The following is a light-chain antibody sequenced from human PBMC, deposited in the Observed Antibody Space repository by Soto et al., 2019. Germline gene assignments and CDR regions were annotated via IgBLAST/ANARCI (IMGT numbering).Light chain of an antibody. CDR3: CSYVLGATYV. J-gene: IGLJ1*01. V-gene: IGLV2-23*01. CDR2: EDI. Sequence: QAASVSGSPGQSITISCTGTSSDVGSYSLVSWYQQHPGKAPKLMIYEDIKRPSGVSNRFSGSKSGNTASLTISGLQAEDEADYYCCSYVLGATYVFGTGTKLTVL. CDR1: SSDVGSYSL.